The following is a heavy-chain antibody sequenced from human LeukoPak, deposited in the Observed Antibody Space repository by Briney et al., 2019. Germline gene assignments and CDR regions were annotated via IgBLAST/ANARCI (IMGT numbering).Heavy chain of an antibody. Sequence: SETLSLTCTVSGGSISSISYYWGWIRQPPGKGLEWIGSIYYSGSTYYNPSLKSRVTISVDTSKNQFSLKLSSVTAADTAVYYCARLALGYCSSTSCHGGTYSDYWGQGTLVTVSS. V-gene: IGHV4-39*01. CDR1: GGSISSISYY. J-gene: IGHJ4*02. D-gene: IGHD2-2*01. CDR3: ARLALGYCSSTSCHGGTYSDY. CDR2: IYYSGST.